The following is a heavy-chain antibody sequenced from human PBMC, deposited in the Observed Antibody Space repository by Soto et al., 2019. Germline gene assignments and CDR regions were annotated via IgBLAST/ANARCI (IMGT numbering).Heavy chain of an antibody. CDR2: IWFDGSDK. V-gene: IGHV3-33*01. CDR3: ARLYCSASRCYSVGDFDI. Sequence: GGSLRLSCAASGFTFSSYGMHWVRQAPGKGLEWVALIWFDGSDKYYTESVKGRFTISRDNSKSTLYLQMNSLRAEDTAVYYCARLYCSASRCYSVGDFDIRHQGSMVTVSS. CDR1: GFTFSSYG. D-gene: IGHD2-15*01. J-gene: IGHJ3*02.